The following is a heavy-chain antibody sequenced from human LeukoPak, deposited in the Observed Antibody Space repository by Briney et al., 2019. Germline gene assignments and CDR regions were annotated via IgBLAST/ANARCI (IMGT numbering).Heavy chain of an antibody. CDR3: AMSSPPMVRPFDP. J-gene: IGHJ5*02. V-gene: IGHV1-46*01. D-gene: IGHD3-10*01. CDR1: GYTFTSYY. Sequence: AASVKVSCKASGYTFTSYYMHWVRQAPGQGLEWMGIINPSGGSTSYAQKFQGRVTMTRDTSTSTVYMELSSLRSEDTAVYYCAMSSPPMVRPFDPWGQGTLVTVSS. CDR2: INPSGGST.